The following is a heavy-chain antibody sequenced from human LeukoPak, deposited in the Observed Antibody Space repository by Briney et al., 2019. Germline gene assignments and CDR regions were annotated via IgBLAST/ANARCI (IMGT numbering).Heavy chain of an antibody. V-gene: IGHV3-15*01. CDR1: GGSLSGYY. Sequence: LTCAVDGGSLSGYYWSWVRQAPGKGLEWVGRIKSKTDGGTTDYAAPVKGRFTISRDDSKNTLYLQMNSLKTEDTAVYYCPTDPRGYLAGTPRPPTPPVDYWGQGTLVPVSS. CDR2: IKSKTDGGTT. CDR3: PTDPRGYLAGTPRPPTPPVDY. J-gene: IGHJ4*02. D-gene: IGHD1-7*01.